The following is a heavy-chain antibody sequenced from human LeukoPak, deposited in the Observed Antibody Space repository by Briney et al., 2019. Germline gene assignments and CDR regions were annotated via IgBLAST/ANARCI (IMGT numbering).Heavy chain of an antibody. V-gene: IGHV1-2*02. CDR1: GYTFTAYY. Sequence: ASVKVSCKTSGYTFTAYYLHWVRQAPGQGLEWMGWINPYSGGTNFAQEFQGRVTMTRDTSITTAYMELNSLTSDDTAVFYCAKGAGEQYTFGFYFDSWGQGALVTVYS. CDR2: INPYSGGT. J-gene: IGHJ4*02. CDR3: AKGAGEQYTFGFYFDS. D-gene: IGHD6-19*01.